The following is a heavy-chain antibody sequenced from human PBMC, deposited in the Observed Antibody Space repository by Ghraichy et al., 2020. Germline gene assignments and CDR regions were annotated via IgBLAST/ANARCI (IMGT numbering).Heavy chain of an antibody. Sequence: ASVKVSCKASGYTFTSYAMHWVRQAPGQRLEWMGWINAGNGNTKYSQKFQGRVTITRDTSASTAYMELSSLRSEDTAVYYCARDRRWAGAVAGPPRGDFQHWGQGTLVTVSS. CDR3: ARDRRWAGAVAGPPRGDFQH. V-gene: IGHV1-3*01. CDR2: INAGNGNT. D-gene: IGHD6-19*01. CDR1: GYTFTSYA. J-gene: IGHJ1*01.